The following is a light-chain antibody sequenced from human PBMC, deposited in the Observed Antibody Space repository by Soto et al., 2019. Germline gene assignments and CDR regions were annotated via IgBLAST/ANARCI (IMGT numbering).Light chain of an antibody. V-gene: IGKV3-15*01. CDR3: QQYNNWHPYT. CDR2: GAS. J-gene: IGKJ2*01. CDR1: QSVSSN. Sequence: EIVMTQSPATLSVSPGERATLSCRASQSVSSNLAWYQQKPGQAPRLLIYGASTRATGIPARFSGSGSGTEFTLTISRLQSEDFAVYYYQQYNNWHPYTFGQGTKLEIK.